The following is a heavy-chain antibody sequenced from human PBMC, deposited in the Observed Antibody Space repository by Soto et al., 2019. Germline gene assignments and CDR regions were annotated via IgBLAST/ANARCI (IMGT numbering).Heavy chain of an antibody. CDR2: IIPMFDTT. CDR3: TRHRGYSSGYWGKDF. J-gene: IGHJ4*02. D-gene: IGHD5-12*01. CDR1: GGAFGSYA. Sequence: SVKVSCKASGGAFGSYAINWVRQAPGQGLEWMGGIIPMFDTTNYAQRFQGRVTVTADESTSTVYLELTRLRSEDTAMYYCTRHRGYSSGYWGKDFGGKETLVTVPS. V-gene: IGHV1-69*13.